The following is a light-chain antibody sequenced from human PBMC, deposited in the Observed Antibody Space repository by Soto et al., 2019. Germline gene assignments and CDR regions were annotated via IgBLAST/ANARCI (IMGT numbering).Light chain of an antibody. J-gene: IGKJ1*01. CDR2: GAS. CDR3: QHYNNWPPWT. CDR1: QSVSSTY. Sequence: EIVMTQSPATLSVSPGARAPLSCRARQSVSSTYLIWYQQKPGQAPRLLIYGASSRATGVPDRFSGGGSGTDFTLTISSLQSEDFAVYYCQHYNNWPPWTFGQGTKVDIK. V-gene: IGKV3D-15*01.